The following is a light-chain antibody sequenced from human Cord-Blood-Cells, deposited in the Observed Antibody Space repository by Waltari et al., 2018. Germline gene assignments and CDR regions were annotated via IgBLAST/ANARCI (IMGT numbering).Light chain of an antibody. V-gene: IGKV3-20*01. Sequence: EIVLTQSPGTLSLSPGERATLSCRASQSVSSSYLARSQQKPGQAPRLLIYGASSRATGIPDRFSGSGSGTDFTLTISRLAPEDFAVYYCQQYGSSPPYTFGQGTKLEIK. CDR3: QQYGSSPPYT. J-gene: IGKJ2*01. CDR1: QSVSSSY. CDR2: GAS.